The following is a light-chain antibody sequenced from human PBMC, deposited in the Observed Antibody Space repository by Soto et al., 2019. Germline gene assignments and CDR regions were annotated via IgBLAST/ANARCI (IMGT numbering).Light chain of an antibody. CDR1: EDINNL. Sequence: DTQMTQSPSSLSATVGDRVTITCQATEDINNLLNWYQQKPGQAPRLLISGASNLETGVPSRFSGRGSGTDFTFTITGLQPEDIATYYCQQYYNIPYTFGQGTKLEIK. J-gene: IGKJ2*01. CDR3: QQYYNIPYT. CDR2: GAS. V-gene: IGKV1-33*01.